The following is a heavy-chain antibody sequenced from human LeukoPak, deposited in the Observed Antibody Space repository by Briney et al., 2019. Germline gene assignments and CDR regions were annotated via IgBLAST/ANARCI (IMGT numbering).Heavy chain of an antibody. CDR1: GGSFSGYY. Sequence: SETLSLTCAVYGGSFSGYYWNWIRQPPGKGLEWIGEINHSGSTNYNPSLKSRLTISVDTSKNQFSPKLSSVTAADTAVYYCAGSGYSYALGYWGQGTLVTVSS. CDR2: INHSGST. V-gene: IGHV4-34*01. D-gene: IGHD5-18*01. J-gene: IGHJ4*02. CDR3: AGSGYSYALGY.